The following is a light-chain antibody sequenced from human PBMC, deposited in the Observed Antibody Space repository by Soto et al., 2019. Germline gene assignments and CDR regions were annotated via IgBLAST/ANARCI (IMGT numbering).Light chain of an antibody. CDR3: QQYGSSPYT. Sequence: EIVLTQSPGTLSLSPGERATLSCRASQSVSSSYLAWYQQKPGQAPRLLIYGASSSATGIPDRFSVSGSGTDFTLTISRLEPEDFAVYYCQQYGSSPYTFGQGTKLEIK. V-gene: IGKV3-20*01. J-gene: IGKJ2*01. CDR1: QSVSSSY. CDR2: GAS.